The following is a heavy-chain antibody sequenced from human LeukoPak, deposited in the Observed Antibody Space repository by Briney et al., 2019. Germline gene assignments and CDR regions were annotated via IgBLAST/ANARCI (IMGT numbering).Heavy chain of an antibody. CDR3: ASPIEVVTATPSFDY. CDR1: GFTFSSYA. D-gene: IGHD2-21*02. CDR2: ISKNGGTT. J-gene: IGHJ4*02. V-gene: IGHV3-23*01. Sequence: PGGSLRLSCAASGFTFSSYAVNWVRQAPGKGLEWVSGISKNGGTTYYADSVKGRFITSRDNSKNTLYMQMNSLRAEDTAVYYCASPIEVVTATPSFDYWGQGTLATVSS.